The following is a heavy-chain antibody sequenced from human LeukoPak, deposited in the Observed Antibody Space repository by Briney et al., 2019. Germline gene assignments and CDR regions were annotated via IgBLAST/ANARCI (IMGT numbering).Heavy chain of an antibody. J-gene: IGHJ4*02. Sequence: GRSLRLSCAASGFTFSNYAMHWVRQAPGKGLEWVAVISYDGSNKYYADSVKGRFTISRDNSKNTLYLQMNSLRAEDTAVYYCARVALEWLFRYYFDYWGQGTLVTVSS. V-gene: IGHV3-30-3*01. CDR1: GFTFSNYA. CDR2: ISYDGSNK. CDR3: ARVALEWLFRYYFDY. D-gene: IGHD3-3*01.